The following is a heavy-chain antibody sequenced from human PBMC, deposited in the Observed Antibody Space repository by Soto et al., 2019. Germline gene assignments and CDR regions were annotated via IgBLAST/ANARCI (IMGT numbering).Heavy chain of an antibody. J-gene: IGHJ4*02. V-gene: IGHV3-11*01. D-gene: IGHD3-3*01. Sequence: QVQLVESGGGLVQPGGSLRLSCAASGFTFSDYFMNWIRQAPGKGLEWISYIDSSGSSFYYADSVKGRFTISRDSANNSLFLQMDSLRAEDTAIYYCGRRGSYDYWRGYRVDQWCQGTLVTVSS. CDR1: GFTFSDYF. CDR3: GRRGSYDYWRGYRVDQ. CDR2: IDSSGSSF.